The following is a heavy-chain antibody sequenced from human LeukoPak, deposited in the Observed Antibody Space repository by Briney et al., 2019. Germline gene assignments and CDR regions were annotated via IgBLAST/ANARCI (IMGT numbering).Heavy chain of an antibody. D-gene: IGHD4-11*01. Sequence: PSQTLSLTCTVSGGSISSGGYYWSWLRQHPGKGLEWIGYIYYSGSTYYNPSLKSRVTISVDTSKNQFSLKLSSVTAADTAVYYCARYYSSSPPYYFDYWGQGTLVTVSS. CDR3: ARYYSSSPPYYFDY. CDR2: IYYSGST. CDR1: GGSISSGGYY. J-gene: IGHJ4*02. V-gene: IGHV4-31*03.